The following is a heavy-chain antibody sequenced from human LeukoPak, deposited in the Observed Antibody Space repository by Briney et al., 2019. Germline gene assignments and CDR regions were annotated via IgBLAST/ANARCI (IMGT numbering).Heavy chain of an antibody. D-gene: IGHD2-15*01. CDR1: GGSISSYY. J-gene: IGHJ5*02. CDR2: TYYSGST. V-gene: IGHV4-59*01. Sequence: PSETLSLTCTVSGGSISSYYWSWIRQPPGKGLEWIGYTYYSGSTNYNPSLKSRVTISVDTSKNQFSLKLSSVTAADTAVYYCAREFAYCSGGSCPTRWFDPWGQGTLVTVSS. CDR3: AREFAYCSGGSCPTRWFDP.